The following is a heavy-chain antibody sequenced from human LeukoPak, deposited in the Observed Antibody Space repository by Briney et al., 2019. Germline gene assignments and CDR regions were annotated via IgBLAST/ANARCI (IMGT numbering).Heavy chain of an antibody. CDR1: GFTFSSYD. CDR2: IRYDGSNK. J-gene: IGHJ6*03. Sequence: GGSLRLSCAASGFTFSSYDIHWVRQAPGKGLEWVAFIRYDGSNKYYADSVKGRFTISRDNSKNTLYLQMNSLRAEDTAVYYCARDAFSYYYYYMDVWGKGTTVTVSS. V-gene: IGHV3-30*02. CDR3: ARDAFSYYYYYMDV.